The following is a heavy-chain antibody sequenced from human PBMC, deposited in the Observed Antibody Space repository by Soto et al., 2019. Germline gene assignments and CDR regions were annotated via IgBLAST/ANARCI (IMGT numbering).Heavy chain of an antibody. CDR3: ARGADFWSGYRWFDP. CDR2: ISAYNGNT. D-gene: IGHD3-3*01. J-gene: IGHJ5*02. CDR1: GYTFSSYG. V-gene: IGHV1-18*01. Sequence: QVQLVQSGGEVRQPGASVKVSCKASGYTFSSYGISWVRQAPGQGLEWMGWISAYNGNTKYAQNLQGRVTLTTDTSTTTAYMVLRSLRYDDTAVYFCARGADFWSGYRWFDPWGQGTLVTVSS.